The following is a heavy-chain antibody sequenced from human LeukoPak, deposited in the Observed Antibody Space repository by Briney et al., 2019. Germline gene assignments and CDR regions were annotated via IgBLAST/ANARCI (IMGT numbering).Heavy chain of an antibody. Sequence: PGGSLRLSCAASGFTVSSFYMNWVRQAPGKGLEWVSIMYSGGNTYTADSVKGRFTIFRDNSKNTVYLQMDSLRAEDTALYYCARGGPYSWGGLHIWGQGTMVTVSS. D-gene: IGHD2-15*01. J-gene: IGHJ3*02. V-gene: IGHV3-53*01. CDR2: MYSGGNT. CDR1: GFTVSSFY. CDR3: ARGGPYSWGGLHI.